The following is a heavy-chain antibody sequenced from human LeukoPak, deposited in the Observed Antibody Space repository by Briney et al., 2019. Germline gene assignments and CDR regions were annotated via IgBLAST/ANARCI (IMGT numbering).Heavy chain of an antibody. J-gene: IGHJ4*02. D-gene: IGHD3-10*01. CDR2: IIPIFGTA. Sequence: SVKVSCKASGGTFSSYAISWVRQAPGQGLEWMGGIIPIFGTANYAQKFQGRVTITADESTSTAYMELSSLRSEDTVVYYCARASTMVRGVIEYYFDYWGQGTLVTVSS. CDR3: ARASTMVRGVIEYYFDY. CDR1: GGTFSSYA. V-gene: IGHV1-69*01.